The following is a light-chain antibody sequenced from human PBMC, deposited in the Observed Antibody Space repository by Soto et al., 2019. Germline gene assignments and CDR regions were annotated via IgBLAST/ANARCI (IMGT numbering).Light chain of an antibody. Sequence: SYVLTQSPSVSVAPGKTARITCGGNNIGSKSVHWYQQKPGQAPVLVIYYDDDRPSGIPERFSGSNSGNTATLTISRVEAGDEADYYCQVWDNTSDQYVFGAGTQVTVL. CDR1: NIGSKS. J-gene: IGLJ1*01. CDR3: QVWDNTSDQYV. V-gene: IGLV3-21*04. CDR2: YDD.